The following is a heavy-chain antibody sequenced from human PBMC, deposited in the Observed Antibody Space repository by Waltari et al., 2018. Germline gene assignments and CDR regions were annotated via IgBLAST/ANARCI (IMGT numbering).Heavy chain of an antibody. CDR3: ARAAEWSGPLAFDY. CDR2: IYHSGST. CDR1: GYSISSGYY. Sequence: QVQLQESGPGLVKPSETLSLTCTVSGYSISSGYYWGWIRQPPGKGLEWIGSIYHSGSTYYNPALKSLVTISVDTSKNQFSLKLSSVTAAYTAVYYCARAAEWSGPLAFDYWGQGTLVTVSS. D-gene: IGHD3-10*02. V-gene: IGHV4-38-2*02. J-gene: IGHJ4*02.